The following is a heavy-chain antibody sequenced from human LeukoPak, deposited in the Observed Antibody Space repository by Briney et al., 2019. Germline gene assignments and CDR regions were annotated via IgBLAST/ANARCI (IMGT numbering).Heavy chain of an antibody. J-gene: IGHJ4*02. Sequence: GGSLRLSCAASGFTFSNYGMHWVRQAPGKGLEWVAFIRYDGSNKYYADSVKGRFTISRDNSKNTLYLQMNSLRAEDTAVYYCAKDLLQYSSSSLGYWGQGTLVTVSS. CDR1: GFTFSNYG. V-gene: IGHV3-30*02. CDR2: IRYDGSNK. CDR3: AKDLLQYSSSSLGY. D-gene: IGHD6-6*01.